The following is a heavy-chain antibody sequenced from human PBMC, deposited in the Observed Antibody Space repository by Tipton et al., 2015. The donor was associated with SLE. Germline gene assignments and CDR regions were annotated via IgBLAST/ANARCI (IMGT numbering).Heavy chain of an antibody. D-gene: IGHD3-16*01. CDR1: GGSTSSYF. J-gene: IGHJ6*02. Sequence: TLSLTCTVTGGSTSSYFWTWIRQPPGKGLEWIGHIFYTGSTRYNPSLKSRVTISVDTSKSQIFLKMSSVTAADTAVYYCARDSLNWGSYYHGMDVWGQGTTVTVS. CDR3: ARDSLNWGSYYHGMDV. V-gene: IGHV4-59*01. CDR2: IFYTGST.